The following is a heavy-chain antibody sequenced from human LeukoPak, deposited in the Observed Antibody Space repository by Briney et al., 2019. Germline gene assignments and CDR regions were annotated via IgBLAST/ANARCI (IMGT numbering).Heavy chain of an antibody. Sequence: SETLSLTCTVSGYSISSGYYWGWIRQPPGKGLEWIGSINHSWSTYYNPSLKSRVTISVDTSKNQFSLKLTSVTAADTAVYYCARAPGTTFDYWGHGNMVTVSS. J-gene: IGHJ4*01. D-gene: IGHD4-17*01. CDR3: ARAPGTTFDY. V-gene: IGHV4-38-2*02. CDR2: INHSWST. CDR1: GYSISSGYY.